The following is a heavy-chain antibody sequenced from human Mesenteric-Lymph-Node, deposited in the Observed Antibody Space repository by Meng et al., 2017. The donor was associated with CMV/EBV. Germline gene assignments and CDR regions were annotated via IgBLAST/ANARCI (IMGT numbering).Heavy chain of an antibody. CDR2: IIPILGIA. CDR1: GGTFSSYT. Sequence: SVKVSCKASGGTFSSYTISWVRQAPGQGLEWMGRIIPILGIANYAQKFQGRVTITADKSTSTAYMELSSLRSEDTAVYYCARARSRSGARYYFDYWGQGTLVTVLL. J-gene: IGHJ4*02. CDR3: ARARSRSGARYYFDY. D-gene: IGHD3-3*01. V-gene: IGHV1-69*02.